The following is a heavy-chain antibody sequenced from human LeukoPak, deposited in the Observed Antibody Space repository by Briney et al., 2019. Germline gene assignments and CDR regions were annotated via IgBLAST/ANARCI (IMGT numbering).Heavy chain of an antibody. D-gene: IGHD5-24*01. CDR2: ISGSGGST. V-gene: IGHV3-23*01. Sequence: GWSLRLSCAASGFTFSSYAMSWVRQAPGKGLEWVSAISGSGGSTYYADSVKGRFTISRDNSKNTLYLQMNSLRAEDTAVYYCAKESLRGDGYNFGAFDIWGQGTMVTVSS. CDR3: AKESLRGDGYNFGAFDI. CDR1: GFTFSSYA. J-gene: IGHJ3*02.